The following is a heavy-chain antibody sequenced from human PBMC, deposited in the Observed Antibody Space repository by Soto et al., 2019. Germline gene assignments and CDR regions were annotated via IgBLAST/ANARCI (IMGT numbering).Heavy chain of an antibody. D-gene: IGHD2-15*01. Sequence: QVQLVESGGGVVQPGTSLRLSCVTSGFIFNNYALYWVRQAPGKGLEWVASISVDGTKENYAVSVKGRCSISRDKSKNTLYLEMNSLRGEDTAVYYCAMEVVDWQYFDYWGQGTLVTVSS. CDR3: AMEVVDWQYFDY. CDR2: ISVDGTKE. J-gene: IGHJ4*02. V-gene: IGHV3-30-3*01. CDR1: GFIFNNYA.